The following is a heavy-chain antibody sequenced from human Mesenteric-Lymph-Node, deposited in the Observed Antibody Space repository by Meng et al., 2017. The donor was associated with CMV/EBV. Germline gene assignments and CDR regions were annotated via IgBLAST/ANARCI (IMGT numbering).Heavy chain of an antibody. CDR1: GFTFSGYG. Sequence: GESLKISCAASGFTFSGYGMHWVRQAPGKGLEWVAFIRYDEGNKYYADSVKGRFTISRDNAKNSLFLQMNSLRAEDTAVYYCARERGGWDYWGQGTLVTVSS. D-gene: IGHD3-16*01. J-gene: IGHJ4*02. CDR2: IRYDEGNK. V-gene: IGHV3-30*02. CDR3: ARERGGWDY.